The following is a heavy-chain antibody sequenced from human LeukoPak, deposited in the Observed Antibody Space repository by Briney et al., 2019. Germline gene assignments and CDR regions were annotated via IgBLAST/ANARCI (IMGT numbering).Heavy chain of an antibody. J-gene: IGHJ5*02. D-gene: IGHD2-15*01. V-gene: IGHV3-11*01. CDR3: ARDPLYCSGGSCYGIGFDP. CDR2: ISSSGSTI. Sequence: GGSLRLSCAASGFTFSDYYMSWIRQAPGKGLEWVSYISSSGSTIYYADSVKGRFTISRDNAKNSPYLQMNSLRAEDTAVYYCARDPLYCSGGSCYGIGFDPWGQGTLVTVSS. CDR1: GFTFSDYY.